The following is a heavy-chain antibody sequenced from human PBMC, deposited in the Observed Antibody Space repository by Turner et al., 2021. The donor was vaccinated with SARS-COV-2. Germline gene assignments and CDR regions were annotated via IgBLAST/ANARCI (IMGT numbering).Heavy chain of an antibody. V-gene: IGHV3-23*01. J-gene: IGHJ5*01. CDR3: AKDGYDGIYCSGGSCYSGWFDS. CDR1: GFTFSSYA. CDR2: ISGSGGST. D-gene: IGHD2-15*01. Sequence: EVQLLESGGGLVQPGGSLRLSCAASGFTFSSYAMSWVRQAPGKGLEWVSGISGSGGSTYYADSVKGRFTISRDNSKNTLYLQMNSLRAEDTAVYYCAKDGYDGIYCSGGSCYSGWFDSWGQGTLVTVS.